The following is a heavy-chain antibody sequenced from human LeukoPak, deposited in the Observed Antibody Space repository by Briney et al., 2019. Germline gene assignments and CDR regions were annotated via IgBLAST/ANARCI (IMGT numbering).Heavy chain of an antibody. CDR2: IYYSGST. CDR1: GGSISSSSYY. V-gene: IGHV4-39*07. J-gene: IGHJ4*02. D-gene: IGHD6-13*01. CDR3: ARSGWSSSWYGGKFDY. Sequence: SETLSLTCTVSGGSISSSSYYWGWIRQPPGKGLEWIGSIYYSGSTYYNPSLKSRVTISVDTSKNQFSLKLSSVTAADTAVYYCARSGWSSSWYGGKFDYWGQGTLVTVSS.